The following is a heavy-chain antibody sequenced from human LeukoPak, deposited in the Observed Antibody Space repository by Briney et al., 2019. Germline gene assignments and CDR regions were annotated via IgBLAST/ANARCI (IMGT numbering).Heavy chain of an antibody. D-gene: IGHD3-10*01. J-gene: IGHJ5*02. CDR1: GGSFSGYY. CDR2: INHSGST. Sequence: PSETLSLTCGVYGGSFSGYYWSWIRQPPGKGLEWIGEINHSGSTNYNPSLKSRVTISVDTSKNQFSLNLSSVTDADTAVYYCARHYYYGPGSSQKGLWFDPWGQGTLVTVSS. CDR3: ARHYYYGPGSSQKGLWFDP. V-gene: IGHV4-34*01.